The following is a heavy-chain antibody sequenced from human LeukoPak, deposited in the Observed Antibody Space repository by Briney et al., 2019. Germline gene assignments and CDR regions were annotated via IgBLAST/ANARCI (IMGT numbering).Heavy chain of an antibody. CDR3: ARLALWPGAGNYYGMDV. V-gene: IGHV3-30*04. D-gene: IGHD3-10*01. CDR2: ISYDGSNK. CDR1: GFTFSSYA. Sequence: GGSLRLSCAASGFTFSSYAMHWVRQAPGKGLEWVAVISYDGSNKYYADSVKGRFTISRDNSKNTLYLQMNSLRAEDTAVYYCARLALWPGAGNYYGMDVWGQGTTVTVSS. J-gene: IGHJ6*02.